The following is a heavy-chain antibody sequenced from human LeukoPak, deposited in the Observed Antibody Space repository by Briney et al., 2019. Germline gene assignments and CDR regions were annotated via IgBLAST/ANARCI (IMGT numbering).Heavy chain of an antibody. CDR2: ISSSSSTI. J-gene: IGHJ3*02. D-gene: IGHD2-2*01. CDR3: ARRSEDYVVPAAINAFDI. CDR1: GFTFSGYS. V-gene: IGHV3-48*01. Sequence: GSLRLSCAASGFTFSGYSMNWVRQAPGKGLEWVSYISSSSSTIYYADSVKGRFTISRDNAKNSLYLQMNSLRAEDTAVYYCARRSEDYVVPAAINAFDIWGQGTMVTVSS.